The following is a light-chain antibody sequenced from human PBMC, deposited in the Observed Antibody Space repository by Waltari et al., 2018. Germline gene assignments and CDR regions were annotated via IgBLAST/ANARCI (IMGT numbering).Light chain of an antibody. Sequence: SSDLTQDPDVSVALGQTVRITCQGDILRTYYGNWCRQKPEQAPELVIYGKNNRPSGIPDLFSASSSENTASLIITGAQAEDEADYYCSSRELSGHVVFGGGTRLTVL. V-gene: IGLV3-19*01. J-gene: IGLJ2*01. CDR3: SSRELSGHVV. CDR2: GKN. CDR1: ILRTYY.